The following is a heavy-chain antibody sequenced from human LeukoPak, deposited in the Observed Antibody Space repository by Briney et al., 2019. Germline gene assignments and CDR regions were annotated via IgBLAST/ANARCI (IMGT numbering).Heavy chain of an antibody. V-gene: IGHV3-23*01. J-gene: IGHJ4*02. Sequence: GGSLRLSCTASGFTFSSSAMTWVRQAPGKGLDWVSAISDSGGDSIYTDSVKGRFTISRDNAKNSLYLQMNNLRAEDTAVYYCARGILYSYDYWGQGTLVTVSS. D-gene: IGHD2-15*01. CDR2: ISDSGGDS. CDR3: ARGILYSYDY. CDR1: GFTFSSSA.